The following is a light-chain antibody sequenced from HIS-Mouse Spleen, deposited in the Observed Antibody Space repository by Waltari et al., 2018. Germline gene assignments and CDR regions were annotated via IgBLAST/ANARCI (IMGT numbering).Light chain of an antibody. Sequence: QSALTQPASVSGSPGQSLTISCTGTSSDVGGYNYVSWYQQHPGKAPKLMIYEVSNRPSGVSNRFSGSKSGNTASLTISGLQAEDEADYYCSSYTSSSRNWVFGGGTKLTVL. V-gene: IGLV2-14*01. J-gene: IGLJ3*02. CDR1: SSDVGGYNY. CDR3: SSYTSSSRNWV. CDR2: EVS.